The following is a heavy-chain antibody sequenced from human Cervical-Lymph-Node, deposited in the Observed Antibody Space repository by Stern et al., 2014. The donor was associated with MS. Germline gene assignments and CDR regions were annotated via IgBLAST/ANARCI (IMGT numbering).Heavy chain of an antibody. D-gene: IGHD6-6*01. CDR2: ISWNSGSI. V-gene: IGHV3-9*01. CDR3: AKDIEAIERYSSSSKRWVTIYYGMDV. Sequence: EVQLVESGGGLVQPGRSLRLSCAASGFTFDDYAMHWVRQAPGKGLEWVSGISWNSGSIGYADSVKGRFTISRDNAKNSLYLQMNSLRAEDTALYYCAKDIEAIERYSSSSKRWVTIYYGMDVWGQGTTVTVSS. J-gene: IGHJ6*02. CDR1: GFTFDDYA.